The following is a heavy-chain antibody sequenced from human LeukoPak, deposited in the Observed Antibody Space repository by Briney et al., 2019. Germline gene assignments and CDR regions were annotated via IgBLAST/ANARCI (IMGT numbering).Heavy chain of an antibody. CDR1: GFTFSSYG. J-gene: IGHJ4*02. CDR3: AKRPSDYGDYVSYFDY. D-gene: IGHD4-17*01. CDR2: IWYDGSNK. Sequence: GRSLRLSCAASGFTFSSYGMHWVRQAPGKGLEWVAVIWYDGSNKYYADSVKGRFTISRDNSKDTLYLQMNSLRAEDTAVYYCAKRPSDYGDYVSYFDYWGRGTLVTVSS. V-gene: IGHV3-33*06.